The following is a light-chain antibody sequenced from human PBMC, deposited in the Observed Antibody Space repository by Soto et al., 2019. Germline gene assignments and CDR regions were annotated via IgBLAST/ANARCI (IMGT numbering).Light chain of an antibody. J-gene: IGLJ3*02. CDR1: SSNLGAGYD. CDR2: GNR. CDR3: QAYDYSLTASV. V-gene: IGLV1-40*01. Sequence: QSVLTQPPSVSGAPGQRVTITCTGNSSNLGAGYDVHWYQQLPGAVPKLVIFGNRNRPSGVPERFSGSKSGTSAALAITGLQAEDEADYYCQAYDYSLTASVFGGGTKLTVL.